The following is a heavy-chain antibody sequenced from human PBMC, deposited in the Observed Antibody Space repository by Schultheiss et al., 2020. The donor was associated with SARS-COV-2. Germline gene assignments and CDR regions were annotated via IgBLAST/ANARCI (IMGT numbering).Heavy chain of an antibody. Sequence: SLKISCAASGFTFDDYAMHWVRQAPGKGLEWVSGISWNSGSIGYADSVKGRFTISRDNSKNTLYLQMNSLRAEDTAVYYCAKDRRRERAAAGIYYYYYGMDVWGQGTTVTVSS. V-gene: IGHV3-9*01. CDR2: ISWNSGSI. J-gene: IGHJ6*02. CDR1: GFTFDDYA. D-gene: IGHD6-13*01. CDR3: AKDRRRERAAAGIYYYYYGMDV.